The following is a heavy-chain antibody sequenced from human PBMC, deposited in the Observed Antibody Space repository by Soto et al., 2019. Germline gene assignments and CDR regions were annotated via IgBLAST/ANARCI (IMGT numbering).Heavy chain of an antibody. CDR1: GYTFTSYA. J-gene: IGHJ5*02. V-gene: IGHV1-3*01. CDR3: ARGSRGGDADWFDP. D-gene: IGHD2-21*02. CDR2: INAGNGNT. Sequence: QVQLVQSGAEVKKPGASVKVSCKASGYTFTSYAMHWVRQAPGQRLEWMGWINAGNGNTKYSQKFQGRVTITRDTSASTAYTELSGLSSEDTAVYYCARGSRGGDADWFDPWGQGTLVTVSS.